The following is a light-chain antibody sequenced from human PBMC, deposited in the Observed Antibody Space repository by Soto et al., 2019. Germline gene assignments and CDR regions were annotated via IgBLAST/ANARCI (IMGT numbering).Light chain of an antibody. CDR1: SSDVGGYNY. CDR2: DVS. V-gene: IGLV2-14*03. CDR3: SSYTSSSLVV. Sequence: QSVLTQPASVSGSPGQSITISCTGTSSDVGGYNYVSWYQQLPGKAPKLILSDVSDRPSGVSNRFSGSKSRNTASLTISGLQAEDEADYYCSSYTSSSLVVFGGGTQLTVL. J-gene: IGLJ2*01.